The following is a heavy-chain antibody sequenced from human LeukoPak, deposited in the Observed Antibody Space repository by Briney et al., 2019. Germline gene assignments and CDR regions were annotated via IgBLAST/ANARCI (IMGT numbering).Heavy chain of an antibody. Sequence: SGTLSLTCTVSGGSISSYYWSWIRQPPGKGLEWIGYIYYSGSTNYNPSLTSRVTISVDTSKNQFSLKLSSVTAADTAVYYCAREMYYDFWSGYHSPGPLDYWSQGTLVTVSS. CDR1: GGSISSYY. J-gene: IGHJ4*02. D-gene: IGHD3-3*01. CDR2: IYYSGST. V-gene: IGHV4-59*01. CDR3: AREMYYDFWSGYHSPGPLDY.